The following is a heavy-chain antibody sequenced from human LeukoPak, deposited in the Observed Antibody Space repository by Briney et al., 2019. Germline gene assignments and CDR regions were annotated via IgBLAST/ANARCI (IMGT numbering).Heavy chain of an antibody. Sequence: GGSLRLSFASSGFTFNNYAMTWVRQPPGRGLEWVNLITASDGSTYCADSVKGRFTISRDNSKNTLYLQMSSLRAEDTAVYYCARDYPTSGIVTIFDYWGLGTLVTVSS. V-gene: IGHV3-23*01. CDR2: ITASDGST. CDR3: ARDYPTSGIVTIFDY. D-gene: IGHD1-1*01. J-gene: IGHJ4*02. CDR1: GFTFNNYA.